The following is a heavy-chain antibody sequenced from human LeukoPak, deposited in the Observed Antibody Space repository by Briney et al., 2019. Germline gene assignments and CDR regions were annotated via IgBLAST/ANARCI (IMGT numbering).Heavy chain of an antibody. CDR1: GGSISSSSYY. CDR3: ARYESIVRGFDY. V-gene: IGHV4-39*07. CDR2: IYYSGST. D-gene: IGHD3-10*01. Sequence: PSETLSLTCTVSGGSISSSSYYWGWIRQPPGKGLEWIGSIYYSGSTYYNPSLKSRVTISVDTSKNQFSLKLTSVTAADTAMYYCARYESIVRGFDYWGQGTLVTVSS. J-gene: IGHJ4*02.